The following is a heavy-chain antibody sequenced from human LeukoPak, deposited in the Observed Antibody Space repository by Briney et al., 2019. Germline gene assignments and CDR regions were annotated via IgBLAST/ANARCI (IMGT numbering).Heavy chain of an antibody. D-gene: IGHD3-3*01. Sequence: SETLSLTCTVSGGSISSYYWSWIRQPPGKGLEWIGYIYYSGSTNYNPSLKSRVTISSDTSKNQFSLKLSCVTAADTAVYYCARSDYDFWSGYYDNWFAPWGQGTLVTVSS. CDR2: IYYSGST. CDR3: ARSDYDFWSGYYDNWFAP. V-gene: IGHV4-59*01. CDR1: GGSISSYY. J-gene: IGHJ5*02.